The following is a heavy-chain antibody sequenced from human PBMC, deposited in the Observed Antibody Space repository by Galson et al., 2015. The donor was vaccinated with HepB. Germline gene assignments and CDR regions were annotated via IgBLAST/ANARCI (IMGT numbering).Heavy chain of an antibody. CDR3: TTDPRWRSGYANALMDV. J-gene: IGHJ6*03. CDR2: IKSKTDGGTT. CDR1: GFTFSNAW. V-gene: IGHV3-15*07. Sequence: SLRLYCAASGFTFSNAWMNWVRQAPGKGLEWVGRIKSKTDGGTTDYAAPVKGRFTISRDDSKNTLYLQMNSLKTEDTAVYYCTTDPRWRSGYANALMDVWGKGTTVTVSS. D-gene: IGHD3-3*01.